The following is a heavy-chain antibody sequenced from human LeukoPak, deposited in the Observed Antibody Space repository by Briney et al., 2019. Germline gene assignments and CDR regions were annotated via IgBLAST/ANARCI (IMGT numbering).Heavy chain of an antibody. CDR2: IKSKTDGGTT. J-gene: IGHJ4*02. V-gene: IGHV3-15*01. CDR3: TTDLPTVTTFYFDF. CDR1: GFSFSNAW. D-gene: IGHD4-17*01. Sequence: GGSVRLSCAASGFSFSNAWMSWVRQAPGKGLEWVGRIKSKTDGGTTDYAAPVKGRFTISRDDSKNTLYLQMNSLKTEDTAVYYCTTDLPTVTTFYFDFWGQGTLVTVSS.